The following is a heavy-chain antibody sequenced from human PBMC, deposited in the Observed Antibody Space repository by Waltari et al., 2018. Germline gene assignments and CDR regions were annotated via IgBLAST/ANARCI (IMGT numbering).Heavy chain of an antibody. V-gene: IGHV4-34*01. J-gene: IGHJ5*02. Sequence: QVQLQQWGAGLLKPSETLSLTCAVYGGSFSGYYWSWIRQPPGKGLEWIGEINHSGSTNYNPSLKSRVTISVDTSKNQFSLKLSSVTAADTAVYYCARGEYSSSSVAGFDPRGQGTLVTVSS. CDR2: INHSGST. CDR3: ARGEYSSSSVAGFDP. CDR1: GGSFSGYY. D-gene: IGHD6-6*01.